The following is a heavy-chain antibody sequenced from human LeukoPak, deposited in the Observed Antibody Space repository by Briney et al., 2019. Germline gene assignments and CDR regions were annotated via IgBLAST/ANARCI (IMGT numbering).Heavy chain of an antibody. CDR3: ARERGYDY. Sequence: GRSLRLSCAASGFTFSSYAMHWVRQAPGKGLEWVAVISYDGSNKYYADSVKGRFTISRDNSKNTLYLQMNSLRAEDTAVYYCARERGYDYWGQGTLVTVSS. CDR1: GFTFSSYA. J-gene: IGHJ4*02. D-gene: IGHD5-18*01. V-gene: IGHV3-30-3*01. CDR2: ISYDGSNK.